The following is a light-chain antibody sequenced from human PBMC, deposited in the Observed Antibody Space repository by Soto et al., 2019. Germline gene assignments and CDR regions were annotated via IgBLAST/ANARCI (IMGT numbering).Light chain of an antibody. CDR1: QSVSSSY. Sequence: DIVLTQSPGTLSLSPGERATLSCRASQSVSSSYLAWYQQKPGQAPRLLIYGASSRATGIPARFSGSGSGTDFTLTISSLEPEDFAVYYCQQRSNWPITFGQGTRLEI. CDR2: GAS. V-gene: IGKV3D-20*02. CDR3: QQRSNWPIT. J-gene: IGKJ5*01.